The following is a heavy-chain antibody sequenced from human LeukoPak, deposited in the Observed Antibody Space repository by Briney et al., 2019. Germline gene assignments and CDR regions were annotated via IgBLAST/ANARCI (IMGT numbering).Heavy chain of an antibody. CDR1: GLSFNRHY. Sequence: GGSLRHSCAASGLSFNRHYMRWVRQAPGKGLEWVSSISSSSSYIYYADSVKGRFTISRDNAKNSLYLQMNSLRAEDTAVYYCAREVAGGYFDYWGQGTLVTVSS. J-gene: IGHJ4*02. CDR3: AREVAGGYFDY. CDR2: ISSSSSYI. V-gene: IGHV3-21*01. D-gene: IGHD5-12*01.